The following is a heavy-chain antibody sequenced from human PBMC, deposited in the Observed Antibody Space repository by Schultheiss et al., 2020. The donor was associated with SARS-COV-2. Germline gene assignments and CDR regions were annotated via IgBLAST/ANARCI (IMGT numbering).Heavy chain of an antibody. Sequence: GESLKISCAASGFTFRSYEMNWVRQAPGKGLEWVSVIYSGGSTYYADSVRGRFTISRDNSKNTLYLQMNSLRPEDTAVYYCARDREQQLLGGHYYYGMDVWGQGTTVTVSS. V-gene: IGHV3-66*02. CDR1: GFTFRSYE. J-gene: IGHJ6*02. D-gene: IGHD6-13*01. CDR3: ARDREQQLLGGHYYYGMDV. CDR2: IYSGGST.